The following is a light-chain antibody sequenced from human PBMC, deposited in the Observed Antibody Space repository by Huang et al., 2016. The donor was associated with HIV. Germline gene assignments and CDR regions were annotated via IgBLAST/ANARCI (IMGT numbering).Light chain of an antibody. CDR3: QQYNSWPL. J-gene: IGKJ5*01. V-gene: IGKV3D-15*01. CDR2: GTS. CDR1: QSVSSN. Sequence: LIMTQSPATLSVSPGERVPLSCSASQSVSSNLAWYQQKPGQAPRLLIYGTSTRATGIPARFSGSGSGTEFTLTISSLQSEDFALYYCQQYNSWPLFGQGTRLEMK.